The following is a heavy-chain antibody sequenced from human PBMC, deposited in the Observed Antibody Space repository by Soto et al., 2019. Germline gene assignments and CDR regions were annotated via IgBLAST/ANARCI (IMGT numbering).Heavy chain of an antibody. Sequence: GGSLRLSCAASGFTFSSDWMTWVRQAPGKGLEWVANIKQDGSEKYYVGSVKGRFTISRDNAKNSLYLQMNSLRAEDTAVYYCARHSSRDRVDYWGQGTLVNVSS. CDR3: ARHSSRDRVDY. D-gene: IGHD6-13*01. J-gene: IGHJ4*02. CDR1: GFTFSSDW. CDR2: IKQDGSEK. V-gene: IGHV3-7*05.